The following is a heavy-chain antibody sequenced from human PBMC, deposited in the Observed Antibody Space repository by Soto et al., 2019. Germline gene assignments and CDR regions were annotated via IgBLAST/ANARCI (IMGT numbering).Heavy chain of an antibody. J-gene: IGHJ6*02. CDR3: ARGHYGMDV. Sequence: QVQLVESGGGLVKPGGSLRLSCAASGFTFSDFYMTWIRQAPGKGLEWISYISTTNSYRDYADSGKGRFTISRDDSENALYLQMNSLRAEDTAVYYCARGHYGMDVWGQGTTVTVSS. CDR1: GFTFSDFY. V-gene: IGHV3-11*05. CDR2: ISTTNSYR.